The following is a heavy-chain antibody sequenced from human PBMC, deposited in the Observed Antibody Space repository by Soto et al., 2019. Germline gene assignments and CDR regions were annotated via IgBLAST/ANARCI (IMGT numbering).Heavy chain of an antibody. CDR1: GYNFTSYG. D-gene: IGHD5-18*01. CDR3: ARAYRYGSYWLFEL. CDR2: ISVDDGNT. Sequence: QVQLVQSGAEAMKPGASVTVSCKASGYNFTSYGITWVRQAPGPGLAWMGGISVDDGNTHYAQKLQRRVTITTDTSTSTAYMELWSLSSADTAVYYCARAYRYGSYWLFELWGRGTLVTVSS. V-gene: IGHV1-18*04. J-gene: IGHJ2*01.